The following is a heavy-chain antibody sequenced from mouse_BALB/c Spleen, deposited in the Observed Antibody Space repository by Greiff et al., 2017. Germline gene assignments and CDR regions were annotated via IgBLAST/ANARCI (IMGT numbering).Heavy chain of an antibody. V-gene: IGHV5-9-4*01. CDR2: ISSGGSYT. CDR1: GFTFSSYA. D-gene: IGHD1-1*01. J-gene: IGHJ1*01. CDR3: ARKGYYYGHWYFDV. Sequence: EVKLVESGGGLVKPGGSLKLSCAASGFTFSSYAMSWVRQSPEKRLEWVAEISSGGSYTYYPDTVTGRFTISRDNAKNTLYLEMSSLRSEDTAMYYCARKGYYYGHWYFDVWGAGTTVTVSS.